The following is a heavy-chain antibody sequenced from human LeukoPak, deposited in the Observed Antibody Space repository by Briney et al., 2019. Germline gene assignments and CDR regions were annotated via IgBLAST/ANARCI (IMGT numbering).Heavy chain of an antibody. D-gene: IGHD3-10*01. J-gene: IGHJ4*02. CDR2: IYHSGST. V-gene: IGHV4-38-2*02. Sequence: SETLSLTCTVSGYSISSGYYWGWIRQPPGKGLEWIGSIYHSGSTYYNPSLKSRVTISVDTSKNQFSLKLSSVTAADTAVYYCAVGFGELLPFDYWGQGTLVTVSS. CDR3: AVGFGELLPFDY. CDR1: GYSISSGYY.